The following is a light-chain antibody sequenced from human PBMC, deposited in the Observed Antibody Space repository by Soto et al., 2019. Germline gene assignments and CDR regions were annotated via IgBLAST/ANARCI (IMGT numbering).Light chain of an antibody. CDR1: TGDVGSYNL. CDR3: CSYAGSRTYL. V-gene: IGLV2-23*01. J-gene: IGLJ1*01. Sequence: QSALTQPASVSGSPGQSITISCTGTTGDVGSYNLVSWYQQQPGKAPKLIIYEGTKRPSGVSNRFSGSKSGSTASLTISGLQADDEADYYCCSYAGSRTYLFGTGTKVTVL. CDR2: EGT.